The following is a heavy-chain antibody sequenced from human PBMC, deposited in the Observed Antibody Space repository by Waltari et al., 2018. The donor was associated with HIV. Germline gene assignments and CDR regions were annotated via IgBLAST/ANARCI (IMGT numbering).Heavy chain of an antibody. V-gene: IGHV3-53*01. CDR1: GFTVSSNY. Sequence: EVQLVESGGGLIQPGGSLRLSCAASGFTVSSNYMSWVRQAPGKRLEGGSVMYSGGRKYYADSVGGRFTISRDNSRNTLYLQMNSLRAEDTAVYYCARDAVVGAYSGMDVWGQGTTVTVSS. D-gene: IGHD2-15*01. CDR3: ARDAVVGAYSGMDV. J-gene: IGHJ6*02. CDR2: MYSGGRK.